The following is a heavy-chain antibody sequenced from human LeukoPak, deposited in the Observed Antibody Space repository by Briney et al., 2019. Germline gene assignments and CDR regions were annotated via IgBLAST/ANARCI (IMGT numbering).Heavy chain of an antibody. V-gene: IGHV3-30*18. CDR1: GFTFSSHG. CDR3: TKESASGSPYSFDY. Sequence: GTSLRLSCAASGFTFSSHGIHWVRQAPGKGLEWVAVVSSDGGTTYYADSVKGRITISRDNSKNTLYLQMNSLKGGDTAMYYCTKESASGSPYSFDYWGQGTLVTVSS. CDR2: VSSDGGTT. J-gene: IGHJ4*02. D-gene: IGHD1-26*01.